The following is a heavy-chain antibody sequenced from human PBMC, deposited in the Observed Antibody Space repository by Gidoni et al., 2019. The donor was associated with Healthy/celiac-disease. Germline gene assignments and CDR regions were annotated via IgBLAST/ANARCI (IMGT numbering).Heavy chain of an antibody. J-gene: IGHJ3*02. CDR3: ARHCSGGSCNDAFDI. Sequence: EVQLVQSGAEVTKPGASLNLSCKGSGYSFTSYWIGWVRQMHGKGLEWMGIIYPGESDTRYSPACQGQGTISADKSISTAYLQWSSMKASDTAMYYCARHCSGGSCNDAFDIWGQGTMVTVSS. CDR2: IYPGESDT. V-gene: IGHV5-51*01. CDR1: GYSFTSYW. D-gene: IGHD2-15*01.